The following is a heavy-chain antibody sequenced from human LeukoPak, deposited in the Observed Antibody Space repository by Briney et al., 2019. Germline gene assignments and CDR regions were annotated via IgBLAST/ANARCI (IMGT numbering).Heavy chain of an antibody. CDR3: ARSRAFNSGAFDP. CDR2: IYNGVNT. Sequence: SETLSLTCTVSGDSISNYYWSWIRQPPGKGVEWIAHIYNGVNTNYNPSLKSRVTISVDTSKNQFSLRLNSVTAADTAVYYCARSRAFNSGAFDPWGQGSLVTVSS. D-gene: IGHD1-26*01. V-gene: IGHV4-59*01. J-gene: IGHJ5*02. CDR1: GDSISNYY.